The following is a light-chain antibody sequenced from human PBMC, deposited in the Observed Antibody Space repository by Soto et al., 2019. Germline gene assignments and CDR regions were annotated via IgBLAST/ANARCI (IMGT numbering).Light chain of an antibody. V-gene: IGKV3-15*01. CDR2: ATS. J-gene: IGKJ1*01. CDR1: QSVSGN. Sequence: EIVMTQSPATLSASPGAGDPLSCKASQSVSGNLAWYQHKPGQAPRLLIYATSTRATGIPARFSGSGSGTEFTLTISSLQSEDFAIYYCQQYNNWPRTFGHGTKVDIK. CDR3: QQYNNWPRT.